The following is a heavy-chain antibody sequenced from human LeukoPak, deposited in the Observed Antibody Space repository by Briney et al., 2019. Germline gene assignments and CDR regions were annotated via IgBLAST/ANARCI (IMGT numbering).Heavy chain of an antibody. Sequence: SETLSLTCTVSGGSISSYYWSWIRQPPGKGLEWIGYIYYSGSTNYNPSLKSRVTISVDTSKNQFSLKLSSVTAADTAVYYCAISAVGYGDYPQFDYWGQGTLVTVSS. CDR3: AISAVGYGDYPQFDY. J-gene: IGHJ4*02. V-gene: IGHV4-59*01. D-gene: IGHD4-17*01. CDR1: GGSISSYY. CDR2: IYYSGST.